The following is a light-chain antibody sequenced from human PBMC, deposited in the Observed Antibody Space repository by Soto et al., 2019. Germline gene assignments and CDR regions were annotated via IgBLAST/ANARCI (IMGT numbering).Light chain of an antibody. CDR2: LAS. CDR3: QQHNSYPLT. Sequence: DIQLTQSPSFLSASVGDRVTITCRASQGISSYLAWYQQKPGKAPNLLIYLASTLQSGVPSRFSGSGSGTEFTLTISSLQPEDFATYYCQQHNSYPLTFGGGTQVEIK. J-gene: IGKJ4*01. CDR1: QGISSY. V-gene: IGKV1-9*01.